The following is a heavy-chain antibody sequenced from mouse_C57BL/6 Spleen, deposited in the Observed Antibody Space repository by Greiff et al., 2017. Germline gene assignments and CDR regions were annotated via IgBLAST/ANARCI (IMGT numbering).Heavy chain of an antibody. CDR3: ARDHGYRFAY. J-gene: IGHJ3*01. Sequence: EVKLVESGPGLVKPSQSLSLTCSVTGYSITSGYYWNWIRQFPGNKLEWMGYISYDGSNNYNPSLKNRISITRDTSKNQFFLKLNSVTTEDTATYYCARDHGYRFAYWGQGTLVTVSA. V-gene: IGHV3-6*01. CDR1: GYSITSGYY. CDR2: ISYDGSN. D-gene: IGHD1-2*01.